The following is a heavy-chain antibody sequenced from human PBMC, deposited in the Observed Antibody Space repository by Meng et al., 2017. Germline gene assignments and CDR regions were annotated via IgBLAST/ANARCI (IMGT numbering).Heavy chain of an antibody. V-gene: IGHV3-7*01. CDR3: ARLARSPEY. D-gene: IGHD1-14*01. Sequence: SCAASGFSFSDYWMTWVRQAPGEGLEWVANIGPDGSEKNYVDSVTGRFTISRDNANKAVYLHMNSLTAEDTAMYYCARLARSPEYWGQGTLVTVSS. CDR1: GFSFSDYW. CDR2: IGPDGSEK. J-gene: IGHJ4*02.